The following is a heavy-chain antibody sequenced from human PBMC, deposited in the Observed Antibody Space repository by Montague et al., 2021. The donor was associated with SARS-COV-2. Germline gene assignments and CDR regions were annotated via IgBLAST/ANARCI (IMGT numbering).Heavy chain of an antibody. CDR1: GDRVFDDSRY. Sequence: CAISGDRVFDDSRYRKWISQYPSNSSDSLGRSCFKYRRFDHYEVSMKGRISIKADTSKNQFSLQLDSVTPEDTAVYYCARGDGLGPYTGYAFDIWGQGTLVTVSS. CDR3: ARGDGLGPYTGYAFDI. D-gene: IGHD3-16*01. V-gene: IGHV6-1*01. J-gene: IGHJ3*02. CDR2: SCFKYRRFD.